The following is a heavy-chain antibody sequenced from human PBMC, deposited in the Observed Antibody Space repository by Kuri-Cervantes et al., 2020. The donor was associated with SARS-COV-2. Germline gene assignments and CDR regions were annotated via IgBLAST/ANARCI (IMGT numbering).Heavy chain of an antibody. CDR1: GGSISSYY. Sequence: SETLSLTCTVSGGSISSYYWSWIRQPAGKGLEWNGRIYTSGSTNYNPSLKSRVTMSVDTSKNQFSLKLSSVTAADTAVYYCARDIPSFNWTYHPPYYYYYMDVWGKGTTVTVSS. D-gene: IGHD1-7*01. CDR2: IYTSGST. V-gene: IGHV4-4*07. J-gene: IGHJ6*03. CDR3: ARDIPSFNWTYHPPYYYYYMDV.